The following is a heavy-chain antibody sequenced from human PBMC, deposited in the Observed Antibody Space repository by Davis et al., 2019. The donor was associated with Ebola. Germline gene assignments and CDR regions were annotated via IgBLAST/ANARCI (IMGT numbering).Heavy chain of an antibody. CDR1: GYRFTSYW. D-gene: IGHD2-2*01. Sequence: GESLKISCKASGYRFTSYWIGWVRQMPGKGLEWMGIIYPCDSDTRYSPSFQGQVTISADKSISTTYLQWSSLKASDTAMYYCARRWWDIVVVPSAAHDAYDFWGQGTMVTVSS. J-gene: IGHJ3*01. CDR3: ARRWWDIVVVPSAAHDAYDF. V-gene: IGHV5-51*01. CDR2: IYPCDSDT.